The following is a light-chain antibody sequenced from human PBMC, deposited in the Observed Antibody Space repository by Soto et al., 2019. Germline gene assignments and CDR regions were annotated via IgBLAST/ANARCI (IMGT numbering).Light chain of an antibody. Sequence: ESVLTQSPGTLSLSPGERATLSCRASQSVNSNYLAWYQQKPGQAPRLLIYGASTRPTGIPARFSGSGSGTEFTLTIISLQSEDSAVYYCQQYNDWPLTFGGGTKGDIK. CDR3: QQYNDWPLT. J-gene: IGKJ4*01. V-gene: IGKV3D-15*01. CDR2: GAS. CDR1: QSVNSN.